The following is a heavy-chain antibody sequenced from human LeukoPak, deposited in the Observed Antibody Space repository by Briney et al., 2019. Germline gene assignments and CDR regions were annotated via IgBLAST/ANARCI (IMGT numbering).Heavy chain of an antibody. CDR2: ISGSGGST. CDR3: AKATTVSTYYYDSSGSGHY. J-gene: IGHJ4*02. CDR1: GFTFSSYA. V-gene: IGHV3-23*01. D-gene: IGHD3-22*01. Sequence: PGGSLRLSCAASGFTFSSYAMSWVRQAPGKGLEWVSAISGSGGSTYYADSVKGRFTISRDNSKNTLYLQMNSLRAEDTAVYYCAKATTVSTYYYDSSGSGHYRGQGTLVTVSS.